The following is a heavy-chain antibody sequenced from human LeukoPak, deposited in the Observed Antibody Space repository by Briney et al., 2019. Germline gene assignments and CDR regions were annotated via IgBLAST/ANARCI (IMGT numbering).Heavy chain of an antibody. CDR1: GFTFSSYG. V-gene: IGHV3-30*02. D-gene: IGHD3-10*01. Sequence: PGGSLRLSCAASGFTFSSYGMHWVRQAPGKGLEWVAVIWYDGSNKYYADSVKGRFTISRDNSKNTLYLQMNSLRAEDTAMYYCAKDGWFGELPNYFDYWGQGTLVTVSS. CDR3: AKDGWFGELPNYFDY. J-gene: IGHJ4*02. CDR2: IWYDGSNK.